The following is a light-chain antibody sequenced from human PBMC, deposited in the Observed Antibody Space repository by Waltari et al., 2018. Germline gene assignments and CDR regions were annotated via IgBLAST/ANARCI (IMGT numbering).Light chain of an antibody. CDR3: QQGDTSPPT. Sequence: EIHMTQSPSSVSASVGDRVSMSCRASQDISTSLAWYQQKSWKAPSLLINHSSTLQSVVPSMFSGAGTGTDFTLTLNNLHPEDFATYFCQQGDTSPPTFGPGTKVELK. V-gene: IGKV1-12*01. CDR1: QDISTS. CDR2: HSS. J-gene: IGKJ1*01.